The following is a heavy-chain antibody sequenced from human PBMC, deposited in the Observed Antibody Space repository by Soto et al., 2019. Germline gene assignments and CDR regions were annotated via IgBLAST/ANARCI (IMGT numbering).Heavy chain of an antibody. Sequence: PGGSLRLSCAASGFTFSSYAMSWVRQAPGKGLEWVSAISGSGGSTYYADSVKGRFTISRDNSKNTLYLQMNSLRAEDTAVYYCAKDLITFGGPIVWFDPWGQGTLVTVSS. CDR2: ISGSGGST. CDR3: AKDLITFGGPIVWFDP. D-gene: IGHD3-16*01. J-gene: IGHJ5*02. V-gene: IGHV3-23*01. CDR1: GFTFSSYA.